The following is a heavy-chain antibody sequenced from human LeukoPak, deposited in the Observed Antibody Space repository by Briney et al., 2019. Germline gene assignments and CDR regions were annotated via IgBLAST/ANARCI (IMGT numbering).Heavy chain of an antibody. CDR1: GFTFSSYA. J-gene: IGHJ4*02. D-gene: IGHD3-3*01. V-gene: IGHV3-30-3*01. CDR2: ISYDGSNK. CDR3: AKDRVDGFLEWLSPHGY. Sequence: GGSLRLSCAASGFTFSSYAMHWVRQAPGKGLEWVAVISYDGSNKYYADSVKGRFTISRDNSKNTLYLQMNSLRAEDTAVYYCAKDRVDGFLEWLSPHGYWGQGTLVTVSS.